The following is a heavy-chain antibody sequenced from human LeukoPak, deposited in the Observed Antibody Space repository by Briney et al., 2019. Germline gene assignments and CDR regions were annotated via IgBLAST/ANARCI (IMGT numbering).Heavy chain of an antibody. V-gene: IGHV4-39*01. D-gene: IGHD6-6*01. CDR1: GGSISSSSYY. CDR2: IYYSGST. Sequence: PSETLSLTCTVSGGSISSSSYYWGWIRQPPGKGLEWIGSIYYSGSTYYNPSLKSRVTISVDTSKNQFSLKLSSVTAADTAVYYCARRRYSSSSGADYWGQGTLVTVSS. CDR3: ARRRYSSSSGADY. J-gene: IGHJ4*02.